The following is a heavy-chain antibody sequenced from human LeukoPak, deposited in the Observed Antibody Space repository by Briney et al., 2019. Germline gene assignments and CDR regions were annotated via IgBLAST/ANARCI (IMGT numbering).Heavy chain of an antibody. CDR3: AKVGSGWYGVDY. Sequence: GGSLRLSCAASGFTFTTYGMHWVRQAPGKGLEWVAFIRYDGSNKFYADSVKGRFTISRDNSKDTLYLQMNSLRVEDTAVYYCAKVGSGWYGVDYWGQGTLVTVS. CDR1: GFTFTTYG. V-gene: IGHV3-30*02. J-gene: IGHJ4*02. CDR2: IRYDGSNK. D-gene: IGHD6-19*01.